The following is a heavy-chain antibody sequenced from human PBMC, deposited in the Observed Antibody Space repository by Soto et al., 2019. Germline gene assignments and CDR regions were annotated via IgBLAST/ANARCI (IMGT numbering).Heavy chain of an antibody. V-gene: IGHV1-18*01. J-gene: IGHJ4*02. Sequence: ASVKVSCKASGGTFSSYTISWVRQAPGQGLEWMGWISAYNGNTNYAQKLQGRVTMTTDTSTSTAYMELRSLRSDDTAVYYCARDHSSGWPYYLDYWGQGTLVTVSS. CDR1: GGTFSSYT. CDR3: ARDHSSGWPYYLDY. CDR2: ISAYNGNT. D-gene: IGHD6-19*01.